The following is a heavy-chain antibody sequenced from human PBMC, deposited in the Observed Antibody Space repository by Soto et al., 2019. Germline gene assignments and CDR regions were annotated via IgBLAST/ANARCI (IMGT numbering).Heavy chain of an antibody. J-gene: IGHJ3*02. CDR3: ARESPNPYITMIVVAPSVDAFDI. D-gene: IGHD3-22*01. Sequence: GGSLRLSCAASGFTFSSYSMNWVRQAPGKGLEWVSYISSSSSTIYYADSVKGRFTISRDNAKNSLYLQMNSLRDEDTAVYYCARESPNPYITMIVVAPSVDAFDIWGQGTMVTVSS. CDR1: GFTFSSYS. V-gene: IGHV3-48*02. CDR2: ISSSSSTI.